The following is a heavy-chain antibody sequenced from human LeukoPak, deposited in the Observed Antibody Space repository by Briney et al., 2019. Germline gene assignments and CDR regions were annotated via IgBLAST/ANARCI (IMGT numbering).Heavy chain of an antibody. D-gene: IGHD6-19*01. J-gene: IGHJ4*02. Sequence: RPGGSLRLSCAASRFTFSSYAMHWVRQAPGKGLEWVSYISSSGSTIYYADSVKGRFTISRDNAKNSLYLQMNSLRAEDTAVYYCARAAEQWLADFDYWGQGTLVTVSS. CDR1: RFTFSSYA. V-gene: IGHV3-48*03. CDR2: ISSSGSTI. CDR3: ARAAEQWLADFDY.